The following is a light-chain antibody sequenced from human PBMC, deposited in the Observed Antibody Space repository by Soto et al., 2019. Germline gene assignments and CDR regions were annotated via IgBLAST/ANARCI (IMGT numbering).Light chain of an antibody. V-gene: IGKV1-9*01. CDR2: AAS. J-gene: IGKJ4*01. Sequence: IPLTQSPSFLSASVGDRVTITCRASQGIYSYLAWYQQQPGKAPKLLIYAASTLQSGVPSRFSGSGSGTEFALTISSLQPEDFATYYCQQLKSYPLTFGGGTKVEIK. CDR3: QQLKSYPLT. CDR1: QGIYSY.